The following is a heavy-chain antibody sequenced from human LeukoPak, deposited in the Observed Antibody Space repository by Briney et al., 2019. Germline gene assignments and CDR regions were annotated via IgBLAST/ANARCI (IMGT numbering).Heavy chain of an antibody. CDR2: IIPIFGTA. J-gene: IGHJ6*03. Sequence: ASVKVSCKASGYTFTSYGISWVRQAPGQGLEWMGGIIPIFGTANYAQKFQGRVTITADESTSTAYMELSSLRSEDTAVHYCARRSSSEGGYYYYMDVWGKGTTVTASS. D-gene: IGHD6-13*01. CDR1: GYTFTSYG. V-gene: IGHV1-69*01. CDR3: ARRSSSEGGYYYYMDV.